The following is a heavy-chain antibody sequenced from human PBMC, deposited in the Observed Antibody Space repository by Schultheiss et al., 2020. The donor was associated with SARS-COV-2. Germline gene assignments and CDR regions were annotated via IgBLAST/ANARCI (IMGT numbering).Heavy chain of an antibody. D-gene: IGHD2-2*01. V-gene: IGHV4-30-4*07. CDR3: ARMPNAFDI. Sequence: SETLSLTCAVSGGSISSGGYSWSWIRQPPGKGLEWIGYIYYSGSTYYNPSLKSRVTISVDTSKNQFSLKLSSVTAADTAVYYCARMPNAFDIWGQGTMVTVSS. J-gene: IGHJ3*02. CDR1: GGSISSGGYS. CDR2: IYYSGST.